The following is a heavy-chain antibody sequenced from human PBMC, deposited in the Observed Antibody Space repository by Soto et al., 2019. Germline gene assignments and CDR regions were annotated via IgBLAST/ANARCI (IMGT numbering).Heavy chain of an antibody. D-gene: IGHD3-22*01. CDR2: IFSNDEK. Sequence: QVTLKESGPVLVKPTETLTLTCTVSGFSLNNARMGVSWIRQPPGRALEWLAHIFSNDEKSYSTSLKSRLTSSKDTSNTQVVLTMTNMDPVDTGTYYCAAGGYYSSWWGQGTLVTVSS. V-gene: IGHV2-26*01. CDR3: AAGGYYSSW. CDR1: GFSLNNARMG. J-gene: IGHJ4*02.